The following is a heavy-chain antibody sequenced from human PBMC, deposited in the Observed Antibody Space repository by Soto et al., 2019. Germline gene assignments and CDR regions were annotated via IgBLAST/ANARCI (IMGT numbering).Heavy chain of an antibody. J-gene: IGHJ5*02. CDR2: IYYSGST. CDR3: ATLVAKYGSSSGRFDR. CDR1: GGSISSTKHY. D-gene: IGHD6-6*01. Sequence: SETLSLTCTVSGGSISSTKHYWGWIRQPPGKGLEWIGSIYYSGSTYYNPSLKSRVTISVDTSKNQFSLKLSSVTAADRAVYYCATLVAKYGSSSGRFDRWGQGTLVTVSS. V-gene: IGHV4-39*01.